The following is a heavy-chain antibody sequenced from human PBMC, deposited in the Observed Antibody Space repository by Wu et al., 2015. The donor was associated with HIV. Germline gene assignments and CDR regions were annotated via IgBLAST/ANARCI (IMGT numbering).Heavy chain of an antibody. CDR2: MNPNSGNT. CDR3: AREFHYDTSGYYYRIHNWFDP. D-gene: IGHD3-22*01. Sequence: QVRLVQSGAEVKKPGASVKVSCKASGYTFTDYDIIWARQAAGQGLEWVGWMNPNSGNTEYAQKFQGRVTMTRNTAISTAYMEVSSLRSEDTAVYFCAREFHYDTSGYYYRIHNWFDPWGQGTLVTVSS. V-gene: IGHV1-8*01. CDR1: GYTFTDYD. J-gene: IGHJ5*02.